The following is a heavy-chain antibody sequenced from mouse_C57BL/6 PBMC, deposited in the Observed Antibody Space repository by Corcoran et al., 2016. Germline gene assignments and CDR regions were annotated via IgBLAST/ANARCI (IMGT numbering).Heavy chain of an antibody. Sequence: QVQLKQSGAELVRPGASVKLSCKASGYTFTDYYINWVKQRPGQGLEWIARIYPGSGNTYYNEKFKGKATLTAEKSSSTAYMQLSSLTSEDSAVYFCARTVYSNLWYFDVWGTGTTVTVSS. CDR3: ARTVYSNLWYFDV. D-gene: IGHD2-5*01. J-gene: IGHJ1*03. V-gene: IGHV1-76*01. CDR1: GYTFTDYY. CDR2: IYPGSGNT.